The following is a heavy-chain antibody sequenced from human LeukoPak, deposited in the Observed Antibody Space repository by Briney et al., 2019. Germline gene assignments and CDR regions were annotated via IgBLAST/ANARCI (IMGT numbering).Heavy chain of an antibody. CDR3: VRGNYDNRGYSNAFDI. V-gene: IGHV4-59*01. D-gene: IGHD3-22*01. CDR1: GASISSSY. J-gene: IGHJ3*02. Sequence: PSGTLSLTCTVSGASISSSYWSWIRQAPGKRLEWIGYIYYNGNTNSNPSLKSRVTISADTSKNQFSLKLNSVTAADPAVYYCVRGNYDNRGYSNAFDIWGQGAMVTVSS. CDR2: IYYNGNT.